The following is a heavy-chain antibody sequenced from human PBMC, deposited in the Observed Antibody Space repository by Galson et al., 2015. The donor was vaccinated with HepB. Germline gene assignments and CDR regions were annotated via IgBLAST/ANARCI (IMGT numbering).Heavy chain of an antibody. CDR2: IIPKNHVQ. CDR3: ATGAIPRYWWGGQGATNYYFVS. Sequence: SVKVSCKAPGGTFSSHGFTWVRQAPGQGLQWVGVIIPKNHVQHYAQMFEGRVAITADASTNTVFMEVRSLTSDDTAVYYCATGAIPRYWWGGQGATNYYFVSWGQGTLVTVSS. CDR1: GGTFSSHG. J-gene: IGHJ4*02. V-gene: IGHV1-69*10. D-gene: IGHD3-3*01.